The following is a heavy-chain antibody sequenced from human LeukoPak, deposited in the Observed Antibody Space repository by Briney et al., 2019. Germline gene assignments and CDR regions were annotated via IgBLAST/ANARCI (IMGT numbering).Heavy chain of an antibody. CDR2: IIPIFGTA. V-gene: IGHV1-69*05. Sequence: GASVKVSCKASGGTFSSYAISWVRQAPGQGLEWMGGIIPIFGTANYAQKFQGRVTITTDESTSTAYMELSSLRSEDTAVYYCARSPLGYCSSTSCYYYYYYMDVWGKGTTVTVSS. D-gene: IGHD2-2*01. J-gene: IGHJ6*03. CDR1: GGTFSSYA. CDR3: ARSPLGYCSSTSCYYYYYYMDV.